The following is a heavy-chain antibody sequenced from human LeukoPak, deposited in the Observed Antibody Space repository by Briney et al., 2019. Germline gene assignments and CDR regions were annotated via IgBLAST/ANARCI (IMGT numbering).Heavy chain of an antibody. CDR1: GYSFTDYW. V-gene: IGHV5-51*01. D-gene: IGHD3-3*01. CDR2: IYPGDSDT. CDR3: ARASGDFWSGYTFDY. Sequence: GESLKISCKGSGYSFTDYWIGWVRQMPGKGLEWMGIIYPGDSDTRYSPSFRGQVTISVDKSISTAYLQWRSLKASDTAMYYCARASGDFWSGYTFDYWGQGTLVTVSS. J-gene: IGHJ4*02.